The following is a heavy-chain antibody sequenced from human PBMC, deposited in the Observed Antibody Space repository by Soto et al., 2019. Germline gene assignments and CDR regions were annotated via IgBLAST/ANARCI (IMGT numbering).Heavy chain of an antibody. CDR1: GFTFSSYG. CDR3: ARGKGFYCSSTSCHPNYFDY. V-gene: IGHV3-33*01. CDR2: IWYDGSNK. Sequence: GGSLRLSCAASGFTFSSYGMHWVRQAPGKGLEWVAVIWYDGSNKYYADSVKGRFTISRDNSKSTLYLQMNSLRAEGTAVYYCARGKGFYCSSTSCHPNYFDYWGQGTLVTVSS. J-gene: IGHJ4*02. D-gene: IGHD2-2*01.